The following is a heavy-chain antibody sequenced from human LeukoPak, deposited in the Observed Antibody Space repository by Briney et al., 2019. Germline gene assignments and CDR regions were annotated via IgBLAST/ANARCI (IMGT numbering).Heavy chain of an antibody. Sequence: GGSLRLSCAASGFTLSSYAMSWVRQAPGKGLKRVLAISGSGGGTYYAESVKGRFTISRDNSKNTLFLQMTSLRAEDTAVYYCAKDRDDSGDYELVFDYWGQGTLVTVSS. CDR3: AKDRDDSGDYELVFDY. CDR1: GFTLSSYA. J-gene: IGHJ4*02. V-gene: IGHV3-23*01. CDR2: ISGSGGGT. D-gene: IGHD4-17*01.